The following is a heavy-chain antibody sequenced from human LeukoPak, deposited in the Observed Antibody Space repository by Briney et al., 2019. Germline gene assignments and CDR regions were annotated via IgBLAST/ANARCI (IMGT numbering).Heavy chain of an antibody. J-gene: IGHJ4*02. D-gene: IGHD6-6*01. CDR2: IYYSGST. Sequence: NPSETLSLTCTVSGGSISSYYWSWIRQPPGKGLEWIGYIYYSGSTNYNPSLKSRVTISVDTSKNQFSLKLSSVTAADTAVYYCARVSSSGIAARRVLIDYWGQGTLVTVSS. CDR3: ARVSSSGIAARRVLIDY. V-gene: IGHV4-59*12. CDR1: GGSISSYY.